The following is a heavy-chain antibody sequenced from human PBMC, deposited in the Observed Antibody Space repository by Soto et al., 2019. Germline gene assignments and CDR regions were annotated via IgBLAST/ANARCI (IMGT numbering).Heavy chain of an antibody. Sequence: QVQLLESGGGVVQPGRSLRLSCAASGFTFSSYGMHWVRQAPGKGLEWVSVIWYDESNKYYADSVKGRFTISRDNSNNKLYRQMNSLRVDDTAVYYCASSRAVLLWGELSLFDYWGQGTLVTVST. CDR2: IWYDESNK. J-gene: IGHJ4*02. V-gene: IGHV3-33*01. D-gene: IGHD3-16*02. CDR1: GFTFSSYG. CDR3: ASSRAVLLWGELSLFDY.